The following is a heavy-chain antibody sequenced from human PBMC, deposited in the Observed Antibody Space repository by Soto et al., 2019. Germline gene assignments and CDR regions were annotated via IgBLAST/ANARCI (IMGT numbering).Heavy chain of an antibody. J-gene: IGHJ4*02. D-gene: IGHD3-22*01. Sequence: ASVKVSCKASGYTFTSYGISWVRQAPGQGLEWMGWISAYNGNTNYAQKLQGRVTMTTDTSTSTAYMELRSLRSDDTDVYSCARGLYYYDSSASDYWGQGTLVTVSS. V-gene: IGHV1-18*04. CDR3: ARGLYYYDSSASDY. CDR1: GYTFTSYG. CDR2: ISAYNGNT.